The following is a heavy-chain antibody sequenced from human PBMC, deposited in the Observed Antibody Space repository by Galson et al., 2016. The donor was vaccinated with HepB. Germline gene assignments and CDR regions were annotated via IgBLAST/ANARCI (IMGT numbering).Heavy chain of an antibody. CDR3: STGGSGLVSIYYFYGMDG. CDR1: GFAINNAW. D-gene: IGHD3/OR15-3a*01. Sequence: SLRLSCAASGFAINNAWMNWVRQAPGKGLEWVGRIKSKTDAGTTDYAAPVKGRFTFSRDDSKNTVYLQMNSLKTEDTAVYYCSTGGSGLVSIYYFYGMDGWGQGTTVTVSS. CDR2: IKSKTDAGTT. J-gene: IGHJ6*02. V-gene: IGHV3-15*07.